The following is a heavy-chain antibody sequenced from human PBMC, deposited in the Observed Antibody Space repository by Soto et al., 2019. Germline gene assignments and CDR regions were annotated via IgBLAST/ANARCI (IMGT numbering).Heavy chain of an antibody. CDR1: GGSISSYY. D-gene: IGHD3-10*01. J-gene: IGHJ4*02. V-gene: IGHV4-59*01. CDR2: IYYSGST. CDR3: ARTWAFNYYGSGSYFFSDY. Sequence: QVQLQESGPGLVKPSETLSLTCTVSGGSISSYYWSWIRQPPGKGLEWIGYIYYSGSTNYNPSLKSRVTISVDTSKNQFSLKLSSVTAADTAVYYCARTWAFNYYGSGSYFFSDYWGQGTLVTVSS.